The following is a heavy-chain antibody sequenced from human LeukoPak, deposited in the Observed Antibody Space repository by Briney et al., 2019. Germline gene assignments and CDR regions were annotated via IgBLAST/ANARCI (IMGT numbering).Heavy chain of an antibody. V-gene: IGHV3-74*01. CDR1: GVTSSRFT. CDR3: DYSPGEIPGYYPEYFRH. D-gene: IGHD3-22*01. J-gene: IGHJ1*01. Sequence: GGSLRLSCAVSGVTSSRFTMQSGRQAPGKGLVWVSRIKSDGSTNYADSVKGQFTISRDNAKNTESQQMNSLRSVATGVSYVDYSPGEIPGYYPEYFRHWGQGTLVTVSS. CDR2: IKSDGST.